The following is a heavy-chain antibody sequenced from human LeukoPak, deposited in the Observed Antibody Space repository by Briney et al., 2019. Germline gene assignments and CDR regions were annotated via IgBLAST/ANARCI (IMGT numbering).Heavy chain of an antibody. J-gene: IGHJ4*02. V-gene: IGHV3-23*01. CDR2: ISGSGGST. CDR1: GFTFSSYA. Sequence: GGSLRLSCAASGFTFSSYAMSWVRQAPGKGLECVSAISGSGGSTYYADSVKGRFTISRDNSKNTLYLQMNSLRAEDTAVYYCAKDWAYAVAGHYFDYWGQGTLVTVSS. D-gene: IGHD6-19*01. CDR3: AKDWAYAVAGHYFDY.